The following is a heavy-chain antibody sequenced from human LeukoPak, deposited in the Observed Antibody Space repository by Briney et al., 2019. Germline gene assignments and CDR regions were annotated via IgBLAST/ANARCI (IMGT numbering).Heavy chain of an antibody. CDR1: GFTFGDYG. V-gene: IGHV3-49*04. CDR2: IRSKAYGGTT. D-gene: IGHD6-19*01. Sequence: GGSLRLSCTASGFTFGDYGMTWVRQAPGKGLEWVGFIRSKAYGGTTEYAASVKGRFTISRDDSKSIAYLQMNSLKTEDTAVYYCTKSIAVTATRVLFDYWGQGTLVTVSS. J-gene: IGHJ4*02. CDR3: TKSIAVTATRVLFDY.